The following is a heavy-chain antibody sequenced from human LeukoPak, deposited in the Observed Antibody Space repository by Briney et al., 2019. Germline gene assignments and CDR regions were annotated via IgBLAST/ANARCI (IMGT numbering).Heavy chain of an antibody. V-gene: IGHV1-69*17. Sequence: SVKVSCKASGGTFISYAISWVRQAPGQGLEWMGGIIPIFGIANYAQKFQGRVTITADKSTSTAYMELSSLRSEDTAVYYCARNYGSGTGWFDPWGQGTLVTVSS. J-gene: IGHJ5*02. CDR2: IIPIFGIA. CDR1: GGTFISYA. D-gene: IGHD3-10*01. CDR3: ARNYGSGTGWFDP.